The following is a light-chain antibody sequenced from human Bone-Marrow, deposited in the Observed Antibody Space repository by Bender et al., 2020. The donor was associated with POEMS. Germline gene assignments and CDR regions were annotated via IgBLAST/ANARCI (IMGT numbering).Light chain of an antibody. CDR2: SSH. CDR1: SSNIGAHA. Sequence: QSVLTQPPSASGTPGQRVTISCSGGSSNIGAHAVNWYQHLPGTAPKLLIYSSHRRPSEVHGRFSGSRSGTSASLAISGLQSEDEADYYCAVWDDSLNGWVFGGGTKLTVL. CDR3: AVWDDSLNGWV. J-gene: IGLJ3*02. V-gene: IGLV1-44*01.